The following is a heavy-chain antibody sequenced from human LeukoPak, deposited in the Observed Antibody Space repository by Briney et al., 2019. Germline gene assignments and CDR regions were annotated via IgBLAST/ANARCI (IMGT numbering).Heavy chain of an antibody. CDR1: GGSISSSSYY. Sequence: SETLSLTCTVSGGSISSSSYYWGWIRQPPGKGLEWIGSIYYSGSTYYNPSLKSRVTISVDTSKNQFSLKLSSVTAADTALYYCAKDLFRSYYYGMDVWGQGTTVTVSS. J-gene: IGHJ6*02. CDR2: IYYSGST. V-gene: IGHV4-39*07. D-gene: IGHD2-21*01. CDR3: AKDLFRSYYYGMDV.